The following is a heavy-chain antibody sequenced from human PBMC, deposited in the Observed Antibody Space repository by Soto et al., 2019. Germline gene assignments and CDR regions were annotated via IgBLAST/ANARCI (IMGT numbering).Heavy chain of an antibody. CDR3: AKDHLDIVVATDANLGYYGMDV. CDR1: GFTFSSYG. CDR2: ISYDGSNK. D-gene: IGHD2-2*03. V-gene: IGHV3-30*18. Sequence: PGGSLSLSCAASGFTFSSYGMHWVRQAPGKGLEWVAVISYDGSNKYYADSVKGRFTISRDNSKNTLYLQMNSLRAEDTAVYYCAKDHLDIVVATDANLGYYGMDVWGQGTTVTVYS. J-gene: IGHJ6*02.